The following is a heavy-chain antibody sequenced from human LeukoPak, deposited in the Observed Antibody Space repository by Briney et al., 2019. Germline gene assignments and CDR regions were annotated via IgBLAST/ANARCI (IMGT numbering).Heavy chain of an antibody. D-gene: IGHD6-13*01. CDR3: AKDIKSSSWYGYYYGMDV. V-gene: IGHV3-9*01. Sequence: GRSLRLSCAASGFTFDDYAMHWVRQAPGKGLEWVSGISWNSGSIGYADSVKGRFAISRDNAKNSLYLQMNSLRAEDTALYYCAKDIKSSSWYGYYYGMDVWGQGTTVTVSS. J-gene: IGHJ6*02. CDR2: ISWNSGSI. CDR1: GFTFDDYA.